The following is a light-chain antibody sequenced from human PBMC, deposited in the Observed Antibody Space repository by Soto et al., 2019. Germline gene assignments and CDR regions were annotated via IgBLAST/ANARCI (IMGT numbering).Light chain of an antibody. CDR1: QSVSSS. CDR3: QQRTNWPFT. J-gene: IGKJ2*01. Sequence: EIVLTQSPATLSLSPGERATLSCRASQSVSSSLAWYQQKPGQAPRLLIYDASNRATAIPARFSGXXXXAXXTLTISSLEPEDFAVYYCQQRTNWPFTFGQGTKLEIK. V-gene: IGKV3-11*01. CDR2: DAS.